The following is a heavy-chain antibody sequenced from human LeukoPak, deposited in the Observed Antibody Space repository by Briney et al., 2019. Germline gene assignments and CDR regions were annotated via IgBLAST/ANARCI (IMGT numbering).Heavy chain of an antibody. CDR3: ARDISGYDYGFDY. V-gene: IGHV3-11*04. CDR2: SGKSTGNM. Sequence: GGSLRLSCAASGFTSSDYYMSWIRQAPGKGLEWVAYSGKSTGNMYHDSVKGRFTISRDNAKNSLYLQMNSLRDEDTAVYYCARDISGYDYGFDYWGQGILVTVSS. CDR1: GFTSSDYY. J-gene: IGHJ4*02. D-gene: IGHD5-12*01.